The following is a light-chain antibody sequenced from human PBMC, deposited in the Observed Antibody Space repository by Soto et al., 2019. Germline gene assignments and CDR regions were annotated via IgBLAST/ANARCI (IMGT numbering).Light chain of an antibody. J-gene: IGKJ4*01. Sequence: EIVLTQSPATLSVSPGKRATLSCRASQGIGSTLAWYQQKPGQTPRLLIYGASTRATGVPARFSGSGSGTEFTLTINSLQSEDSAVYYCQRYNNWPLTFGGGTKVDIK. CDR3: QRYNNWPLT. CDR1: QGIGST. V-gene: IGKV3-15*01. CDR2: GAS.